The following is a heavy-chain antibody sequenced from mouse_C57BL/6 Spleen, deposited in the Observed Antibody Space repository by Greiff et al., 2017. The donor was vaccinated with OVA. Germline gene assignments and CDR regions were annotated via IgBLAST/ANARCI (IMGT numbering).Heavy chain of an antibody. CDR2: IYPSDSET. J-gene: IGHJ2*01. CDR1: GYTFTRYW. Sequence: VQLQQPGAELVRPGSSVKLSCKASGYTFTRYWMDWVKQRPRQGLEWIGNIYPSDSETHYNQKFTDKATLTVDKSASTAYMQLSSLASEDSAVYYCARGGFDYWGQGTTLTVSS. CDR3: ARGGFDY. V-gene: IGHV1-61*01.